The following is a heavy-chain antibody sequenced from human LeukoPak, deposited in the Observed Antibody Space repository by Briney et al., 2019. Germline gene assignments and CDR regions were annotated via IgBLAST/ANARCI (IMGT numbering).Heavy chain of an antibody. CDR3: AGPGVVVIATSFAFDI. Sequence: SETLSLTCTVSGGAISSSSYYWGWIRQPPGKGLEWIGSIYYSGSTYYNPSLKSRATISVDTSKNPFSLKLSSVTAADTAVYYCAGPGVVVIATSFAFDIWGQGTMVTVSS. V-gene: IGHV4-39*01. J-gene: IGHJ3*02. CDR2: IYYSGST. D-gene: IGHD2-21*01. CDR1: GGAISSSSYY.